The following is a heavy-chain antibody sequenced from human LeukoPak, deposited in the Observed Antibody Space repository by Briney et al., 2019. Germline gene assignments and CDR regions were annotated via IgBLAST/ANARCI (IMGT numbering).Heavy chain of an antibody. CDR2: IYHSGST. Sequence: PSETLSLTCTVSGYSISNGYYWGWVRQPPGKGLEWIGSIYHSGSTYYNPSLKSRVTISVDTSKNQFSLKLSSVTAADAAVYYCARPAYCGGDCYSYYFDYWGQGTLVTVSS. D-gene: IGHD2-21*02. CDR3: ARPAYCGGDCYSYYFDY. V-gene: IGHV4-38-2*02. J-gene: IGHJ4*02. CDR1: GYSISNGYY.